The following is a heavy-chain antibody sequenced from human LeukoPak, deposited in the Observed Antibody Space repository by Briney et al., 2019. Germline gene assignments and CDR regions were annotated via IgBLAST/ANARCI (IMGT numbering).Heavy chain of an antibody. CDR2: IKEDGSEK. Sequence: GGSLRLSCAASGFIFSSHWMSWVRQAPGKGLEWVTNIKEDGSEKNYVDSVKGRFTISRDNAKNSLYLQMNNLRAEDTAVYYCVRDRATVTTNPRGVEDYWGQGTLVTVSS. D-gene: IGHD4-17*01. V-gene: IGHV3-7*01. CDR3: VRDRATVTTNPRGVEDY. J-gene: IGHJ4*02. CDR1: GFIFSSHW.